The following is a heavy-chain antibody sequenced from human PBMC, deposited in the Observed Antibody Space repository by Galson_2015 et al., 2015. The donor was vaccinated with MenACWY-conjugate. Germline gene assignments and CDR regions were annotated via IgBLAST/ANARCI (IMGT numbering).Heavy chain of an antibody. CDR3: ARSGARYYYGSGTYYYYYYYMDV. V-gene: IGHV3-23*01. J-gene: IGHJ6*03. Sequence: SLRLSCAASGFTFSNYAMSWVRQASGKGLEWVSGLTGSGSATYYADSVEGRFTISRDNSKNTLYLQVNSLRAEDTAVYYCARSGARYYYGSGTYYYYYYYMDVWGKGTTVTVSS. CDR2: LTGSGSAT. D-gene: IGHD3-10*01. CDR1: GFTFSNYA.